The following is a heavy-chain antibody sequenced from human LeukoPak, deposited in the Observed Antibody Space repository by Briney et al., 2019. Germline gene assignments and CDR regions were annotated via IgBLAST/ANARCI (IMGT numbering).Heavy chain of an antibody. V-gene: IGHV4-34*01. D-gene: IGHD2-15*01. J-gene: IGHJ6*02. CDR2: LNHSGST. Sequence: SETLSLTCAGYGGTFCDYYWSWMRQPPGKGLVWIGELNHSGSTNYNPSLESRVTITVDTSKTQFSLQLSLVTAADAVVYYSARDQYCSDGSCYYYYYYRIDYWGQGTMVTVSS. CDR1: GGTFCDYY. CDR3: ARDQYCSDGSCYYYYYYRIDY.